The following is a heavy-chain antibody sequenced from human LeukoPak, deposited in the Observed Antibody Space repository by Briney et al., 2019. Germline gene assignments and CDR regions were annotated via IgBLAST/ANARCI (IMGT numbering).Heavy chain of an antibody. Sequence: PSQTLSLTCTVSGSSIGSGSYYWSWIRQPAGKGLEWIGRISTDGSTNYNPSLKSRVTMSVDTSKNQFSLKLSSVTAADTAVYYCARDNGDYGTFDYWGQGTLVTVSS. J-gene: IGHJ4*02. CDR3: ARDNGDYGTFDY. D-gene: IGHD4-17*01. CDR1: GSSIGSGSYY. V-gene: IGHV4-61*02. CDR2: ISTDGST.